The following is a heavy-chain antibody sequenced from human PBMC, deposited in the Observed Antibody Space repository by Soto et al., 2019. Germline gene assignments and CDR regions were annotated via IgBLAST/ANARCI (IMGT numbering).Heavy chain of an antibody. CDR1: GFTFSDYY. Sequence: QVQLVESGGGLVKPGGSLRLSCAASGFTFSDYYMSWIRQAPGQGLEWVSYISSSGSTIYYADSVKGRFTISRDNAKNSLYRQMNSLRAEDTAVYYCARVERGITIFGVVIPPFDYWGQGTLVTVSS. CDR2: ISSSGSTI. J-gene: IGHJ4*02. CDR3: ARVERGITIFGVVIPPFDY. V-gene: IGHV3-11*01. D-gene: IGHD3-3*01.